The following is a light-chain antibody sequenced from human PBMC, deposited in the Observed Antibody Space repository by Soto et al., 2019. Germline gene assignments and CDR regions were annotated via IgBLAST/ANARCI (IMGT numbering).Light chain of an antibody. V-gene: IGKV3-15*01. CDR3: QQYNKWLN. CDR1: QSVNNN. J-gene: IGKJ4*01. CDR2: SAS. Sequence: IVMTHSPVTLSVSPWERATLSFTASQSVNNNVAWYQQKPGHTPRLLIYSASIGATGTPARFSGSGSGSDFTLTISSLQSEDFAVYYCQQYNKWLNFGGGTKVDIK.